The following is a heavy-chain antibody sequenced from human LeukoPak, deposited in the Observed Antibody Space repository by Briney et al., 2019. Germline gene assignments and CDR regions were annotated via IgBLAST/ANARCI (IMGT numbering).Heavy chain of an antibody. CDR1: GYSFTSYW. J-gene: IGHJ4*02. V-gene: IGHV5-51*01. CDR2: IYPGDSDT. Sequence: GESLKISCKGSGYSFTSYWIGWVRQMPGKGLEWMGIIYPGDSDTRYSPSSQGQIIISADKSISTAYLQWSSLKASDTAMYYCARQGVENILDYWGQGTLVTVSS. D-gene: IGHD2/OR15-2a*01. CDR3: ARQGVENILDY.